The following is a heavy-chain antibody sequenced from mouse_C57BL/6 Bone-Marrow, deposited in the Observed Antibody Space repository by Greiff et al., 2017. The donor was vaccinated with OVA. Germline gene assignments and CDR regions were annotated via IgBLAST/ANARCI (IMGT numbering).Heavy chain of an antibody. CDR1: GFTFSSYG. CDR2: ISSGGSYT. J-gene: IGHJ1*03. CDR3: ARHVDCYYVGWYFDV. V-gene: IGHV5-6*01. Sequence: EVKLVESGGDLVKPGGSLKLSCAASGFTFSSYGMSWVRQTPDKRLEWVATISSGGSYTYYPDSVKGRFTISRDTAKNTLYLHMSRLKYEETAMYNCARHVDCYYVGWYFDVWGTGTTVTVSS. D-gene: IGHD2-3*01.